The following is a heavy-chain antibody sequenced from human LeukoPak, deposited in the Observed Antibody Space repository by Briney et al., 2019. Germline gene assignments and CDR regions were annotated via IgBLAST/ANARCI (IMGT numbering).Heavy chain of an antibody. CDR1: GGSISSSSYY. CDR3: ARGVLWFGELFVTPFDY. V-gene: IGHV4-39*01. Sequence: SETLSLTCTVSGGSISSSSYYWGWIRQPPGKGLEWIGSIYYSGSTYYNPSLKSRVTISVDTSKNQFSLKLSSVTAADTAVYYCARGVLWFGELFVTPFDYWGQGTLVTVSS. J-gene: IGHJ4*02. CDR2: IYYSGST. D-gene: IGHD3-10*01.